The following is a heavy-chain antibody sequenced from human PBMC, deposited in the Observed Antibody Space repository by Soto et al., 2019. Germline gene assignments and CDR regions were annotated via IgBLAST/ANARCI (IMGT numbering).Heavy chain of an antibody. CDR2: MNPNTANT. V-gene: IGHV1-8*01. J-gene: IGHJ4*02. D-gene: IGHD6-19*01. CDR1: GYSFTSYD. Sequence: ASVKVSCKASGYSFTSYDIIWARQATGQGLEWMGWMNPNTANTGYAQKFQGRITMTRNTSISTAYMDLSSLRSEDTAVYFCARVMAGKVDYWGPGTLVTVSS. CDR3: ARVMAGKVDY.